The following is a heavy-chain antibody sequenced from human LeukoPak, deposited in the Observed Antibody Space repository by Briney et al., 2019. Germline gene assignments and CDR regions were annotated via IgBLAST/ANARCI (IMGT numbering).Heavy chain of an antibody. J-gene: IGHJ3*02. CDR2: IYYSGST. CDR1: GGSISSSSYY. D-gene: IGHD6-19*01. CDR3: ASVDSSGWSYDAFDI. Sequence: SETLSLTCTVSGGSISSSSYYWGWIRQPPGKGLEWIGSIYYSGSTYYNPPLKSRVTISVDTSTSQFSLKLSSVTAADTAVYYCASVDSSGWSYDAFDIWGQGTMVTVSS. V-gene: IGHV4-39*07.